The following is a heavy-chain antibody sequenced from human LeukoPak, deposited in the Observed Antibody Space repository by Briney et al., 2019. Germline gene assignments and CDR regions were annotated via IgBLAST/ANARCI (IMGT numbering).Heavy chain of an antibody. Sequence: ASETLSLTCTVSGDSISSFTYYWGWVRQPPGKGLEWIGSINNSGSASYSPSLKGRVTISVDTSKNQFSLKLSSVTAADTAVYYCAGYCSSTSCYNFDYWGQGTLVTVSS. CDR1: GDSISSFTYY. J-gene: IGHJ4*02. V-gene: IGHV4-39*07. CDR3: AGYCSSTSCYNFDY. D-gene: IGHD2-2*02. CDR2: INNSGSA.